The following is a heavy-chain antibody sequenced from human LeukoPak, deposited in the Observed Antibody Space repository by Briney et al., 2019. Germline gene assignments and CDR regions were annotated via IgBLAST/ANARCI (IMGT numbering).Heavy chain of an antibody. CDR2: MSATSGST. V-gene: IGHV3-23*01. D-gene: IGHD2-2*01. CDR1: GFTFSSYA. J-gene: IGHJ4*02. Sequence: GVSLRLSCAASGFTFSSYAMSWVRQAPGKGLEWVSSMSATSGSTFYADSVKGRFTISRDNAKNSLYLQMNSLRAEDTAVYYCASLLGYCSSTSCHEFDYWGQGTLVTVSS. CDR3: ASLLGYCSSTSCHEFDY.